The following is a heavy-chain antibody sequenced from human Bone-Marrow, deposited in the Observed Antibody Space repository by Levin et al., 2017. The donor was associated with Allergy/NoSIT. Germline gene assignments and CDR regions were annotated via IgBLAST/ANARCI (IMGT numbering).Heavy chain of an antibody. J-gene: IGHJ6*03. D-gene: IGHD4-17*01. CDR3: VRGLDYGPLRCYHMDV. CDR2: IYYNGNT. CDR1: GGSINNSY. V-gene: IGHV4-59*01. Sequence: SQTLSLTCTVSGGSINNSYWNWIRRPPGKGLEWIGYIYYNGNTNFNPSLKSRVTISLDTSKNQVSLELSAVTAAGTAVYCCVRGLDYGPLRCYHMDVWGKGTTVTVSS.